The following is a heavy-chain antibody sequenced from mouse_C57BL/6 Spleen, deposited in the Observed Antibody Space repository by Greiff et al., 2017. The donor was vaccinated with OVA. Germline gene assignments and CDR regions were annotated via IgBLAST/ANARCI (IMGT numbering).Heavy chain of an antibody. J-gene: IGHJ3*01. D-gene: IGHD2-4*01. CDR1: GYAFTNYL. CDR2: INPGSGGT. V-gene: IGHV1-54*01. CDR3: ARWDDYDGRPFAY. Sequence: QVHVKQSGAELVRPGTSVKVSCKASGYAFTNYLIEWVKQRPGQGLEWIGVINPGSGGTNYNEKFKGKATLTADKSSSTAYMQLSSLTSEDSAVYFCARWDDYDGRPFAYWGQGTLVTVSA.